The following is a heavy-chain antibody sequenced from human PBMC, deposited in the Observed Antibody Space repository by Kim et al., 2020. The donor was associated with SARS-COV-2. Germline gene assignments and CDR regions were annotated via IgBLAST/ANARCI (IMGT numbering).Heavy chain of an antibody. V-gene: IGHV7-4-1*02. D-gene: IGHD3-16*02. CDR1: GYTFTNNA. Sequence: ASVKVSCKASGYTFTNNAISWVRQAPGQGLEWMGWINTDTGNPTYAQAFTRRFVFSVDTSVTTAYLKISSLEAEDTALYYCAGVIWGTYRYTDYWGQGTLVTVSS. CDR3: AGVIWGTYRYTDY. J-gene: IGHJ4*02. CDR2: INTDTGNP.